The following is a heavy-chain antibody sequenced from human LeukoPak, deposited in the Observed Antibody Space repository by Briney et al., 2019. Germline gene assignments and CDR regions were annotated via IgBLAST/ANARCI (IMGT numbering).Heavy chain of an antibody. V-gene: IGHV4-59*01. CDR1: GGSISTYY. CDR3: ARFAYCGGHCWYYFDY. Sequence: SETLSLTCTVSGGSISTYYWSWIRQPPGKGLEWIGYIYYSGSTNYNPSLESRITISVDTSKNQFSLKLSSVTAADTAVYYCARFAYCGGHCWYYFDYWGQGSLVTVSS. J-gene: IGHJ4*02. D-gene: IGHD2-21*02. CDR2: IYYSGST.